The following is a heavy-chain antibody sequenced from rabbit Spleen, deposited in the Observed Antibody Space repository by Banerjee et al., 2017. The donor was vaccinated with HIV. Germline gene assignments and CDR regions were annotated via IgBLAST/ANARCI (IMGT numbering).Heavy chain of an antibody. CDR3: ARETSSGWGIVSFYFSL. CDR1: GFSFSSSDY. CDR2: IAGSSSGFT. V-gene: IGHV1S45*01. Sequence: QEHLVESGGGLVTLGGSLTLTCTASGFSFSSSDYMCWVRQAPGKGLEWISCIAGSSSGFTYSATWAKGRFTCSKTSSTTVTLQMTSLTVADTATYFCARETSSGWGIVSFYFSLWGPGTLVTVS. J-gene: IGHJ4*01. D-gene: IGHD4-1*01.